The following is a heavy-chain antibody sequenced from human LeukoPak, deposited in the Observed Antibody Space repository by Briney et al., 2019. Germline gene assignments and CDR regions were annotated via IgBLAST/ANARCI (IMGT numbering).Heavy chain of an antibody. D-gene: IGHD2-15*01. CDR2: IYYSGST. J-gene: IGHJ4*02. V-gene: IGHV4-39*07. CDR3: VRGPRKWRWLPTHGFWREYYFDY. CDR1: GGSISSSSYY. Sequence: SETLSLTCTVSGGSISSSSYYWGWIRQPPGKGLEWIGSIYYSGSTYYNPSLKSRVTISVDTSKNQFSLKLSSVTAADTAVYYCVRGPRKWRWLPTHGFWREYYFDYWGQGTLVTVSS.